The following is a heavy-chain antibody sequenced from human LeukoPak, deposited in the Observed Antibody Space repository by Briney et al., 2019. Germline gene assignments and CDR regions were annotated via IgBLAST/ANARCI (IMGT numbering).Heavy chain of an antibody. CDR3: ATRFLLAPHLGY. D-gene: IGHD2/OR15-2a*01. CDR1: GYTLTELS. V-gene: IGHV1-24*01. Sequence: ASVKVSCKVSGYTLTELSMHWVRQAPGKGLEWMGGFDPEDDETIYAQKFQGRVTMTEDTSTDTAYMDLSSLRSEDTAVYYCATRFLLAPHLGYWGQGTLVTVSS. J-gene: IGHJ4*02. CDR2: FDPEDDET.